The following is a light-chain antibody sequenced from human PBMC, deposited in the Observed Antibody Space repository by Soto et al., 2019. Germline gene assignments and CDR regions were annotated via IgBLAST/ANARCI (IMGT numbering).Light chain of an antibody. J-gene: IGLJ3*02. V-gene: IGLV2-11*01. CDR1: SSDVGGYKY. Sequence: QSALTQPRSVSGSPGQSVTISCTGPSSDVGGYKYVSWYQQHPGKVPKLMIYDVTKRPSGVPDRFSGSKSGNTASLTISGLQAEDEADYYCCSYAGTYTVVFGGGTKVTVL. CDR3: CSYAGTYTVV. CDR2: DVT.